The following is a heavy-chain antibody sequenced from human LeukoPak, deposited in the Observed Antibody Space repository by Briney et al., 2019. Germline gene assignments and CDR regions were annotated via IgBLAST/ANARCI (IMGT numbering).Heavy chain of an antibody. CDR2: ISSNGGST. D-gene: IGHD6-6*01. CDR1: GFTFSNYA. V-gene: IGHV3-64D*09. Sequence: AGGSLRLSCSTSGFTFSNYAIHRVRQAPGKGLEYVSAISSNGGSTYYADSVKGRFTISRDNSKNTLYLQMSGLRPEDTALYYCVKAVTITTRPWYFDYWGQGTLVTVSS. CDR3: VKAVTITTRPWYFDY. J-gene: IGHJ4*02.